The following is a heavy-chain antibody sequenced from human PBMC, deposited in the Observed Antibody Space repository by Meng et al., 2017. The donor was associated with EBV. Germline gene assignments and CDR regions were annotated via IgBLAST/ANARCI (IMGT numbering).Heavy chain of an antibody. CDR3: ASESGRGYTPDY. Sequence: VQWVQSSGEVKKPGSAVKVSSKTSRGPFRYYAIRWVRQAPGQGLEWLGGFLPRLGAPNYAQKFHGRVKITADESTSTHYMDLSSLRSEDTAIYYCASESGRGYTPDYWGQGTLVTVSS. V-gene: IGHV1-69*01. J-gene: IGHJ4*02. CDR2: FLPRLGAP. CDR1: RGPFRYYA. D-gene: IGHD3-10*01.